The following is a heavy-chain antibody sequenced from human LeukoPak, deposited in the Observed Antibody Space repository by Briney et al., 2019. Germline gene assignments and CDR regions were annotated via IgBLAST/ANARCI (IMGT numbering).Heavy chain of an antibody. CDR3: ARDVHIYGNAFGV. CDR1: GVSFSGYY. Sequence: SETLSLTCAVYGVSFSGYYWSWIRQPPGKGLEWIGEINHSGSTNYNPSLKSRVTISVDTSTNQFSLKLSSVTASDTATYYCARDVHIYGNAFGVWGQGTMVTVSS. CDR2: INHSGST. D-gene: IGHD1-1*01. J-gene: IGHJ3*01. V-gene: IGHV4-34*01.